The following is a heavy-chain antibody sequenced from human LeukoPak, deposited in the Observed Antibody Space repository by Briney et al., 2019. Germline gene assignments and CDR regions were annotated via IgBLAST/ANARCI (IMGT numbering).Heavy chain of an antibody. CDR3: ARGGARYLDS. J-gene: IGHJ4*02. CDR1: GISFRNYA. D-gene: IGHD3-9*01. V-gene: IGHV3-23*01. Sequence: GGSLRLSCAASGISFRNYAMSWVRQAPARGPEWVSSLRGNDETFYADSVKGRFTICRDNAKNSLCLQMSSLRVEDTAVYYCARGGARYLDSWGQGILVTVSS. CDR2: LRGNDET.